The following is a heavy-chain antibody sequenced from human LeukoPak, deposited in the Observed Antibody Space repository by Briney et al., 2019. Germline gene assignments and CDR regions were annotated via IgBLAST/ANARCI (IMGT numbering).Heavy chain of an antibody. CDR3: TTDPIAVAGTSFDI. J-gene: IGHJ3*02. Sequence: GGSLRLSCAASGFTFSNAWMSSVSQAPGKGREWVGRIKSKTDGSTTDYAAPVKGRFTISRDDSKDTLYLQMNSLKTEDTAVYYCTTDPIAVAGTSFDIWGQGTMVTVSS. V-gene: IGHV3-15*01. D-gene: IGHD6-19*01. CDR2: IKSKTDGSTT. CDR1: GFTFSNAW.